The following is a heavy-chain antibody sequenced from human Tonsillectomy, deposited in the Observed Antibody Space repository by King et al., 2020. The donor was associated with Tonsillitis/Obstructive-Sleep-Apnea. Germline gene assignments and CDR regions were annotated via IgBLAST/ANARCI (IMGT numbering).Heavy chain of an antibody. CDR2: VYDGGST. Sequence: QMQLQESGPGLVKASETLSLTCTVSGGAISNFHWSWIRQPPGKGLEWIGYVYDGGSTRYNPSLKSRATISVDTSKNHFSLKLNSVTAADTAVYYCARDSGVGRAYPFDCWGQGTLVTVSS. D-gene: IGHD3-3*01. CDR1: GGAISNFH. V-gene: IGHV4-59*01. J-gene: IGHJ4*02. CDR3: ARDSGVGRAYPFDC.